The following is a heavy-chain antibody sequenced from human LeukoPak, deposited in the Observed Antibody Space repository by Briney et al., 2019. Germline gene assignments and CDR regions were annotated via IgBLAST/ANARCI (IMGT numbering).Heavy chain of an antibody. J-gene: IGHJ4*02. V-gene: IGHV4-61*02. CDR1: GGSISSGSYY. CDR2: IYTSGST. CDR3: ARGKPGYDFWSCYDSSYFDY. D-gene: IGHD3-3*01. Sequence: SQTLSLTCTVSGGSISSGSYYWSWIRQPAGKGLEWIGRIYTSGSTNYNPSLKSRVTISVDTSKNQFSLKLSSVTAADTSVYYCARGKPGYDFWSCYDSSYFDYWGQGTLVTVSS.